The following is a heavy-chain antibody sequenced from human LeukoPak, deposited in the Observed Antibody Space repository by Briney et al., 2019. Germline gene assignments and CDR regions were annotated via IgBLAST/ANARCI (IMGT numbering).Heavy chain of an antibody. V-gene: IGHV3-23*01. Sequence: GGSLRLSCAVSGFTFSDYAMSWVRQAPGKGLEWVSGISGSGAYSYYADSVKGRFTISRDNSKNTLYMQMNSLRAEDTAVYYCAKGKRGYSYGATVEYWGQGTLVTVSS. D-gene: IGHD5-18*01. J-gene: IGHJ4*02. CDR3: AKGKRGYSYGATVEY. CDR1: GFTFSDYA. CDR2: ISGSGAYS.